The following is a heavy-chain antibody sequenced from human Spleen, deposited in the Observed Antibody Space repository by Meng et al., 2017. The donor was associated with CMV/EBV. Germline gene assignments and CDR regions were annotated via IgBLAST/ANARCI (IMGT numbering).Heavy chain of an antibody. Sequence: GSLRLSCTVSGASVSSGSYFWSWIRQPPGKGLEWITYFFCSGSTNHNPSLKSRVTISVDTSKNQFSLKLSSLRYEDTAVYYCTRAAFFYDSSAHMAYWGQGTLVTVSS. CDR3: TRAAFFYDSSAHMAY. V-gene: IGHV4-61*01. CDR2: FFCSGST. CDR1: GASVSSGSYF. J-gene: IGHJ4*02. D-gene: IGHD3-22*01.